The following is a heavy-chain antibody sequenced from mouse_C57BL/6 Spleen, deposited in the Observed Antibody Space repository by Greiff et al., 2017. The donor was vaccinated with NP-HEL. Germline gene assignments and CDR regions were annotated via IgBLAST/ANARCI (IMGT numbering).Heavy chain of an antibody. Sequence: EVQLVESGGGLVKPGGSLKLSCAASGFTFSSYAMSWVRQTPEKRLEWVATISDGGSYTYYPDNVKGRFTISRDNAKNNLYLQMSHLKSEDTAMYYCARVGVYFDYWGQSTTLTVSS. J-gene: IGHJ2*01. CDR1: GFTFSSYA. V-gene: IGHV5-4*01. CDR2: ISDGGSYT. CDR3: ARVGVYFDY.